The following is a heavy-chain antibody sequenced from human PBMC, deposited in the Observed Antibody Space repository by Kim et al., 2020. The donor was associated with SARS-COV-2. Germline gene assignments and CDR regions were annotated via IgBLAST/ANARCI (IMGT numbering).Heavy chain of an antibody. D-gene: IGHD2-15*01. CDR3: TREGTAYKDKWSGWFDP. J-gene: IGHJ5*02. CDR1: GFTFSRYG. Sequence: GGSLRLSCAASGFTFSRYGMHWVRQAPGKGLEWVAFISDDGSVTYYRDSVKGRFTISRDRSGNTLYLQMDTLRPEDTAVYYCTREGTAYKDKWSGWFDPWGQGTLVTVSS. V-gene: IGHV3-30*03. CDR2: ISDDGSVT.